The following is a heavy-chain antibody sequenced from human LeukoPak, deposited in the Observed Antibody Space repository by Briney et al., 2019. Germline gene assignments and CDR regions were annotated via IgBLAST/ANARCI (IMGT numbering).Heavy chain of an antibody. CDR1: GYSISSGYY. J-gene: IGHJ5*02. CDR2: IYYSGHT. D-gene: IGHD4-17*01. V-gene: IGHV4-38-2*02. Sequence: PSETLSLTCTVSGYSISSGYYWGWIRQPPGKGLEWIGSIYYSGHTYYNPSLKSRVTISADTSKNQFSLNLSSVTAADTAVYYCARDSRFGDYAFDPWGQGTLVTVSS. CDR3: ARDSRFGDYAFDP.